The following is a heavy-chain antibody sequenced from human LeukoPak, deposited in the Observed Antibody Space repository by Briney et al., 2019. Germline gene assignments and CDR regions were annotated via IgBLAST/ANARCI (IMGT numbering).Heavy chain of an antibody. CDR3: AKESVAVAGTPFDY. Sequence: GGSLRLSCTASGFTLSSYEMSWIRQAPGKGLEWVSSIDYSGGEAHYADSVKGRFTISRDNSKNTLYLQLSSLRGDDTAVYYCAKESVAVAGTPFDYWGQGTLVTVSS. CDR2: IDYSGGEA. V-gene: IGHV3-23*01. CDR1: GFTLSSYE. J-gene: IGHJ4*02. D-gene: IGHD6-19*01.